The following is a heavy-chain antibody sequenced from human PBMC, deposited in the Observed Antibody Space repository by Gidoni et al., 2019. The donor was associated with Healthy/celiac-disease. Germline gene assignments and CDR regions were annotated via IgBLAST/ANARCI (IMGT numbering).Heavy chain of an antibody. CDR3: TTLRFTMVRGVIPWDGY. CDR1: GFTFSNAW. Sequence: EVQLVESGGGLVKPGGSLRLSCAASGFTFSNAWMSWVRQAPGKGLEWVGRIKSKTDGGTTDYAAPVKGRFTISRDDSKNTLYLQMNSLKTEDTAVYYCTTLRFTMVRGVIPWDGYWGQGTLVTVSS. J-gene: IGHJ4*02. V-gene: IGHV3-15*01. D-gene: IGHD3-10*01. CDR2: IKSKTDGGTT.